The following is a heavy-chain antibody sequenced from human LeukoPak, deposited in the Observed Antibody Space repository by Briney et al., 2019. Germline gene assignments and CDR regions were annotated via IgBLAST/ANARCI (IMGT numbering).Heavy chain of an antibody. V-gene: IGHV4-59*12. CDR3: ARDGCGGDCYSYYYYMDV. CDR1: GGSISSYY. CDR2: IYYSGST. J-gene: IGHJ6*03. D-gene: IGHD2-21*01. Sequence: PSETLSLTCTVSGGSISSYYWSWIRQPPGKGLEWIGYIYYSGSTNYNPSLKSRVTISVDTSKNQFSLKLSSVTPEDTAVYYCARDGCGGDCYSYYYYMDVWGKGATVTVSS.